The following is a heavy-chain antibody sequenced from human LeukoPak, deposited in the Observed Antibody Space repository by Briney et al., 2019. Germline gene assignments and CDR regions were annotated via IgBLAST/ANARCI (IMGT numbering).Heavy chain of an antibody. D-gene: IGHD4-11*01. CDR1: GYTFTSYG. Sequence: ASVKVSCKASGYTFTSYGISWVRQAPGQGLEWMGWISAYNGNTNYAQKFQGRVTITRNTSINTAHMELSSLRSEDTAVYYCARGGEVYSNYVDYWGQGTLVTVSS. V-gene: IGHV1-18*01. J-gene: IGHJ4*02. CDR3: ARGGEVYSNYVDY. CDR2: ISAYNGNT.